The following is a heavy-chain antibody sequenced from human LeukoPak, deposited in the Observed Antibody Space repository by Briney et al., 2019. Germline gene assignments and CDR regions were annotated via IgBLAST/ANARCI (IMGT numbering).Heavy chain of an antibody. V-gene: IGHV3-21*01. CDR2: ISSSSGYI. D-gene: IGHD3-10*01. J-gene: IGHJ4*02. CDR1: GFTFSSYS. CDR3: ARGYYGSGSYSDY. Sequence: GGSLRLSCAASGFTFSSYSMNWVRQAPGKGLEWVSSISSSSGYIYYADSVKGRFTISRDNAKNSLYLQMNSLRAEDTAVYYCARGYYGSGSYSDYWGQGTLVTVSS.